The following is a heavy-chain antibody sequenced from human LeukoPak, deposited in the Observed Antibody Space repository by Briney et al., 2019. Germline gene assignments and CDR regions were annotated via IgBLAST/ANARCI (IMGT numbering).Heavy chain of an antibody. CDR2: IRYDGSNK. Sequence: PGGSLRLSCAASGFTFSSYGMHWVRQAPGKGLGWVAFIRYDGSNKYYADSVKGRFTISRDNSKNTLYLQMNSLRAEDTAVYYCAKVTHQQLAPPQYWGQGTLVTVSS. V-gene: IGHV3-30*02. CDR3: AKVTHQQLAPPQY. CDR1: GFTFSSYG. J-gene: IGHJ4*02. D-gene: IGHD6-13*01.